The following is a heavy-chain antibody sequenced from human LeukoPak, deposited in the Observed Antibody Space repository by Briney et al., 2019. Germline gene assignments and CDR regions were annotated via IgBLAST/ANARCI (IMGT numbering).Heavy chain of an antibody. CDR2: INHSGST. J-gene: IGHJ6*03. Sequence: SETLSVTCAVYGGSFSGYYWSWIGQPPAKGGDGIGEINHSGSTNYNPSLKSRVTISVDTSKNQFSLKLSSVTAADPAVYYCARSAIAAAGTPRYYYYYMDVWGKGTTVTVSS. CDR1: GGSFSGYY. V-gene: IGHV4-34*01. CDR3: ARSAIAAAGTPRYYYYYMDV. D-gene: IGHD6-13*01.